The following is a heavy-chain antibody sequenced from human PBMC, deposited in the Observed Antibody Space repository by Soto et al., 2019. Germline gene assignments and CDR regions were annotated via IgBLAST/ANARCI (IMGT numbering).Heavy chain of an antibody. Sequence: ASVKLSCTASGYTFTTYDISWVRQAPGQGLEWMGRISTYNGNTSYLQSLQGRLTMTTDTSTTTAYVELRSLRSDDTAVYYCARGTTVVKYGMDVWGQGTTVTVSS. D-gene: IGHD4-17*01. CDR2: ISTYNGNT. J-gene: IGHJ6*02. CDR1: GYTFTTYD. CDR3: ARGTTVVKYGMDV. V-gene: IGHV1-18*01.